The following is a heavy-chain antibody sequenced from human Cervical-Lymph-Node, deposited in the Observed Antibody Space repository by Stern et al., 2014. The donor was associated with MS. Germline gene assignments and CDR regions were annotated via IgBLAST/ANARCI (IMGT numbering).Heavy chain of an antibody. CDR3: ARAKTLFGTQSDAFDI. J-gene: IGHJ3*02. Sequence: QVQLGQSGPGLVKPSQTLSLTCTVSGDSISSGGYYWSWIRQHPGKGLEWIGCIYYTGTTYSNPSLKSRVTISVDTSKNQFSLKLSSVTAADTAVYYCARAKTLFGTQSDAFDIWGPGTMVTVSS. CDR2: IYYTGTT. CDR1: GDSISSGGYY. V-gene: IGHV4-31*03. D-gene: IGHD3-9*01.